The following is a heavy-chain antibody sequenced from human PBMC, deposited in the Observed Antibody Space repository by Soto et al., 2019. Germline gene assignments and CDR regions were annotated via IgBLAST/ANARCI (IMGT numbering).Heavy chain of an antibody. CDR1: GFTFSSSA. J-gene: IGHJ4*02. Sequence: HPGGSLRLSCAASGFTFSSSAMSWARQAPGKGLEWVSATTASGYTADYADSVKGRFTISRDNSKNTLYLQMNSLSAEDTAFYYSAKDTGTNWGQGTLVTVSS. V-gene: IGHV3-23*01. CDR3: AKDTGTN. CDR2: TTASGYTA.